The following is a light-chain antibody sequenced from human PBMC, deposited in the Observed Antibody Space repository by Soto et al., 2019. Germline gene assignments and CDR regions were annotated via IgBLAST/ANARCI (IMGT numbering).Light chain of an antibody. CDR2: GVS. V-gene: IGKV3-20*01. J-gene: IGKJ1*01. CDR1: QSVSSTL. Sequence: ELVLTQSPVALSLSSGERATLSCRASQSVSSTLLPWYQQKPGQAPRLLIYGVSSRATGIPDRFSGSGSGTDFTPTISRVEPEDFAVYFCQHYGDSSWTFGQGSRVEIK. CDR3: QHYGDSSWT.